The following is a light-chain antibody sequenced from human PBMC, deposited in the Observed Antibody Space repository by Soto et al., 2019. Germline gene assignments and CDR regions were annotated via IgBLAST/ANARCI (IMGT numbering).Light chain of an antibody. CDR2: DES. V-gene: IGKV3-15*01. Sequence: EIVMTQSPATLSVSPGERATLSRRASQSVSSNLAWYHQKPGQPPRLLIYDESTRATGLPARFSGSGSGTEFTLTISSLQSEDFGVYFCQQYNDWLSFGGGTKVEIK. J-gene: IGKJ4*01. CDR1: QSVSSN. CDR3: QQYNDWLS.